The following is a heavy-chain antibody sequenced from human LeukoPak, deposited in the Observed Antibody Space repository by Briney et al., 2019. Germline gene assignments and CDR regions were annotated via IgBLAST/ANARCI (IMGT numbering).Heavy chain of an antibody. D-gene: IGHD4-17*01. CDR1: GGSISSYY. CDR2: IYTSGTT. J-gene: IGHJ2*01. V-gene: IGHV4-4*07. Sequence: SETLSFTCTVSGGSISSYYWSWIRQPPGKGLEWIGRIYTSGTTNYNPSLKRRVTMSVDTSKKQLFLKLSSVTAADTAVYYCARCYGSYWYCDLWGRGTLVSVSS. CDR3: ARCYGSYWYCDL.